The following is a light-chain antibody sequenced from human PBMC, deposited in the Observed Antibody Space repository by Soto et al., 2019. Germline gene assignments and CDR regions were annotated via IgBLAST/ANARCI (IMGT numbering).Light chain of an antibody. CDR1: QSVSSSY. Sequence: EIVLTQSPGTLSLSPGERATLSCRASQSVSSSYLAWYQQKPGQAPRLLIYGASSRATGIPDRFSGSGSGREFTLTISSLQSEDSAVFYCQQYGTSEIIFGQGTRLEIK. CDR3: QQYGTSEII. CDR2: GAS. V-gene: IGKV3-20*01. J-gene: IGKJ5*01.